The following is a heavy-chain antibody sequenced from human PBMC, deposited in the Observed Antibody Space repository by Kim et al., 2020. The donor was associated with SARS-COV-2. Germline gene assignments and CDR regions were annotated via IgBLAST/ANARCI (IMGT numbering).Heavy chain of an antibody. CDR1: GFTFRTYG. CDR2: ISYDGSNK. J-gene: IGHJ4*02. CDR3: ARELTVTTFNY. D-gene: IGHD4-17*01. Sequence: GGSLRLSCAASGFTFRTYGMHWVRQAPGKGLEWVAVISYDGSNKYYGDSVKGRFTISRDNSKNTLYLQVNSRRAEDTAVYYCARELTVTTFNYWGQGTLVTVSS. V-gene: IGHV3-33*05.